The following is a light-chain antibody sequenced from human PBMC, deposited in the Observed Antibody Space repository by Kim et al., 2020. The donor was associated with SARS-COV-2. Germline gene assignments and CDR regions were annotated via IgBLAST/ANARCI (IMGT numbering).Light chain of an antibody. CDR2: EDN. CDR3: QSYDSSNWV. Sequence: NIMLTQPHSVSESPGKTVTISCTGSSGSIASNYVQWYQQRPGSAPTTVIYEDNQRPSGVPDRFSGSIDSSSNSASLTISGLKTEDEADYYCQSYDSSNWVFGGGTQLTVL. CDR1: SGSIASNY. V-gene: IGLV6-57*02. J-gene: IGLJ3*02.